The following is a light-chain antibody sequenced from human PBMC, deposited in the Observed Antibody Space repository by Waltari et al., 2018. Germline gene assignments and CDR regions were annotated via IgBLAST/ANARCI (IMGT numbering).Light chain of an antibody. Sequence: EIVMTQSPATLSVSPGDRATLSCRASQSVSSNLAWYQQKPGQAPRLLIYGASTRATGIPARFSGSGSGTEFTLTISSMQSEDFAVYYCQQYNNWPSLTFGGGTKVEIK. CDR2: GAS. CDR3: QQYNNWPSLT. V-gene: IGKV3-15*01. CDR1: QSVSSN. J-gene: IGKJ4*01.